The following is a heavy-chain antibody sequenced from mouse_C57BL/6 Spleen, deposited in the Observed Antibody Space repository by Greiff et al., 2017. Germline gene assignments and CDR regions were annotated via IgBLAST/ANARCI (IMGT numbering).Heavy chain of an antibody. CDR3: TAGYGNYGYFEV. V-gene: IGHV14-4*01. J-gene: IGHJ1*03. CDR1: GFNIKDDY. D-gene: IGHD2-1*01. CDR2: IDPENGDT. Sequence: VQLQQSGAELVRPGASVKLSCTASGFNIKDDYMHWVKQRPEQGLEWIGWIDPENGDTESASKFQGKATITADTSSNTAYLQLSSLTSDDTAVNYCTAGYGNYGYFEVWGTGTTVTVSS.